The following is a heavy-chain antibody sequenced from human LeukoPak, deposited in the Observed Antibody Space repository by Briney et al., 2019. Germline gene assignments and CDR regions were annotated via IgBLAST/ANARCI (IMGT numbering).Heavy chain of an antibody. J-gene: IGHJ4*02. D-gene: IGHD2/OR15-2a*01. V-gene: IGHV4-4*02. Sequence: PSETLSLTCAVSGDSLNTNTWWSWVRQPPGKGLEWTGEIFHSGSTNYHPSLESRLTISMDKSKNSFSLRLTSVTAADTTVYYCARGIFGARAFQYWGQGILVTVSS. CDR3: ARGIFGARAFQY. CDR1: GDSLNTNTW. CDR2: IFHSGST.